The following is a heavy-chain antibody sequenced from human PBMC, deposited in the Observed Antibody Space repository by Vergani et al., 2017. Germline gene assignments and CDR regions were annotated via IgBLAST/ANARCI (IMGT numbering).Heavy chain of an antibody. CDR1: GFTLSNYD. V-gene: IGHV3-30*02. CDR2: RQFDGSNQ. CDR3: AKHFRGWGIDY. Sequence: QVQLVESGGGVVQRGGSLRLSCATSGFTLSNYDMQWIRQGPGKGLEFVAFRQFDGSNQYYADSVKGRFTLSRDFSKNTLYLQMNSLRTNDTATYYCAKHFRGWGIDYWGQGTQVIVS. J-gene: IGHJ4*02. D-gene: IGHD3-16*01.